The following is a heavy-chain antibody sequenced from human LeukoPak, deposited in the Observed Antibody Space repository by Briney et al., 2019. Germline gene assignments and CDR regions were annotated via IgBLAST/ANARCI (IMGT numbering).Heavy chain of an antibody. Sequence: QPGRSQRLSCAASGFTFSSYGMHWVRQAPGKGLEWVAVISYDGSNKYYADPVKGRFTISRDNSKNTLYLQMNSLRAEDTAVYYCARDSQWELQYYFDYWGQGTLVTVSP. V-gene: IGHV3-30*03. D-gene: IGHD1-26*01. CDR2: ISYDGSNK. CDR3: ARDSQWELQYYFDY. J-gene: IGHJ4*02. CDR1: GFTFSSYG.